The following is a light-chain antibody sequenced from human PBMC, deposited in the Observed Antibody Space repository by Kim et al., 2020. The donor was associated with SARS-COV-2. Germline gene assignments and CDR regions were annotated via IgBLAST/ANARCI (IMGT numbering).Light chain of an antibody. CDR1: SSNIGAGYD. Sequence: QSVLTQPPSVSGAPGQGVTISCTGSSSNIGAGYDVHWYQQLPGTAPKLLIYGNSNRPSGVPDRFSGSKSGTSASLAITGLQAEDEADYYCQSYDSSLSGSHVVFGGGTQLTVL. J-gene: IGLJ2*01. CDR2: GNS. V-gene: IGLV1-40*01. CDR3: QSYDSSLSGSHVV.